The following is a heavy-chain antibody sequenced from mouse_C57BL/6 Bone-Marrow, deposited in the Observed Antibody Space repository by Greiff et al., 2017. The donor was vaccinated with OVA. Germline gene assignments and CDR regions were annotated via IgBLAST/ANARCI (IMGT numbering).Heavy chain of an antibody. CDR3: ARIDYWDGEG. CDR2: ISSGSSTT. V-gene: IGHV5-17*01. CDR1: GFTFSDYG. J-gene: IGHJ1*03. Sequence: EVQLVESGAGLVRPGASLKLSCAASGFTFSDYGMHWVHQGPEQGLEWVAYISSGSSTTHYAATFKGRSTISTDNSTTTPFLQLTSLRSEDTAMDYCARIDYWDGEGGGRGTAVTGSS.